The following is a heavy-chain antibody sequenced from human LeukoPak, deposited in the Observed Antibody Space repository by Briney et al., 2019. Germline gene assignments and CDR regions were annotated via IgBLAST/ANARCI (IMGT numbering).Heavy chain of an antibody. V-gene: IGHV3-21*01. Sequence: GGSLRLSCAASGFTFSSYSMNWVRQAPGKGLEWVSSISSSSSYIYYADSVKGRFTISRDNAKNSLYLQMNSLRAEDTAVYYCARDSAHYYDSSCFDYWGQGTLVTVSS. CDR3: ARDSAHYYDSSCFDY. J-gene: IGHJ4*02. CDR1: GFTFSSYS. D-gene: IGHD3-22*01. CDR2: ISSSSSYI.